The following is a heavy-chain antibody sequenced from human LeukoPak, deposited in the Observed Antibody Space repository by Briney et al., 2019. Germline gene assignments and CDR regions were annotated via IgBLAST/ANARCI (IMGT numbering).Heavy chain of an antibody. CDR3: ARSGVGSTTSVADDY. V-gene: IGHV1-18*01. CDR2: ISTYSGNT. D-gene: IGHD1-26*01. J-gene: IGHJ4*02. CDR1: GYTFTSNG. Sequence: ASVKVSCKTSGYTFTSNGISWVRQAPGQGLEWMGWISTYSGNTNYAQKFQGRVTLTTDTSATTAYMELSSLTSDDTAVYYCARSGVGSTTSVADDYWGQGTLVTVS.